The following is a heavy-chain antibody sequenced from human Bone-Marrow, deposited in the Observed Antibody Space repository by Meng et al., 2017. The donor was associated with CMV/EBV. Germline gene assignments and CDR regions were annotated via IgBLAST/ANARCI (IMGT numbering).Heavy chain of an antibody. V-gene: IGHV3-7*01. CDR1: GFSFSSYW. CDR3: VSRDSYYPD. J-gene: IGHJ4*02. CDR2: IKQDGSEK. Sequence: GESLKISCAASGFSFSSYWMSWVRQAPGKGLEWVANIKQDGSEKYYVDSVKGRFTISRDNPKNSLYLQMNYLRAEDTAVYYCVSRDSYYPDWGQGTLVTASS. D-gene: IGHD1-26*01.